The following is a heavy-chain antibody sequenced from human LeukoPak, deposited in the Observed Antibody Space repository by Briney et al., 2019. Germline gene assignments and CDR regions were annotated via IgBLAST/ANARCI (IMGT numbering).Heavy chain of an antibody. J-gene: IGHJ3*02. CDR1: GGSFSGYY. D-gene: IGHD6-19*01. Sequence: PSETLSLTSAVYGGSFSGYYWSWIRQPPGKGLEWIGEINHSGSTNCNPSLKSRVTISVDTSKNQFSLKLSSVTAADTAVYYCARVGRQWLVRHAFDIWGQGTMVTVSS. CDR3: ARVGRQWLVRHAFDI. CDR2: INHSGST. V-gene: IGHV4-34*01.